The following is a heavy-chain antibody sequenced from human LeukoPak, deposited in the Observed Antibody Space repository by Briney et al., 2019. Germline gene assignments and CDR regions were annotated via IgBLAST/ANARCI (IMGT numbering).Heavy chain of an antibody. CDR3: AKVVYYYDSSGYVSRYFDL. CDR2: IYHSGST. J-gene: IGHJ2*01. V-gene: IGHV4-4*02. CDR1: GGSISSSNW. D-gene: IGHD3-22*01. Sequence: SETLSLTCAVSGGSISSSNWWSWVRQPPGKGLEWIGEIYHSGSTNYNPSLKSRVTISVDRSKNQFSLKLSSVTAADTAVYYCAKVVYYYDSSGYVSRYFDLWGRGTLVTVSS.